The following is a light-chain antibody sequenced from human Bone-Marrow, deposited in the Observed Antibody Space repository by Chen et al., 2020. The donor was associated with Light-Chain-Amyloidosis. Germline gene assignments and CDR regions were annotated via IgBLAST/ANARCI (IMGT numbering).Light chain of an antibody. CDR2: EVT. CDR1: SSDVGGANH. Sequence: QSALTQPASVSGSPGQSITISCTGTSSDVGGANHVSWYQQHPDKAPKVMIYEVTNRPSWVPDRFSGSEADNAASLTISGLQTEDEADYCCSSYTIRNTLVFGSGTRVTVL. CDR3: SSYTIRNTLV. J-gene: IGLJ1*01. V-gene: IGLV2-14*01.